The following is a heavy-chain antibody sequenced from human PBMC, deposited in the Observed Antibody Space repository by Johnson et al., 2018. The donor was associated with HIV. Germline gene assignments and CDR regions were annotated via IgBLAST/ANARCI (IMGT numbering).Heavy chain of an antibody. J-gene: IGHJ3*02. V-gene: IGHV3-7*01. CDR1: GFTFSSYW. CDR3: ASEGLAGNAFDI. CDR2: IKQDGSEK. Sequence: VQVVESGGGLVQPGGSLRLSCAASGFTFSSYWMSWVRQAPGQGLEWVANIKQDGSEKYYVDSVKGRFTISRDNAKNSLYLQMNSLRAEDTAVYYCASEGLAGNAFDIWGQGTMVTVSS. D-gene: IGHD6-19*01.